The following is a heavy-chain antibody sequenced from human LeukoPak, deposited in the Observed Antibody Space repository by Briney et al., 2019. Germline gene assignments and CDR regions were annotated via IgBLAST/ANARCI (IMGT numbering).Heavy chain of an antibody. J-gene: IGHJ4*02. V-gene: IGHV3-23*01. CDR3: AKVVSGYHFDY. D-gene: IGHD5-12*01. CDR2: LSGSGITT. Sequence: GGSLRLSCAASGFTFSNSAMSWVRQAPGKGLEWVSTLSGSGITTYYADSVKGRFTISRDNSKNTLYLQMNTLRAEDTAVYYCAKVVSGYHFDYWGQGTLVTVSS. CDR1: GFTFSNSA.